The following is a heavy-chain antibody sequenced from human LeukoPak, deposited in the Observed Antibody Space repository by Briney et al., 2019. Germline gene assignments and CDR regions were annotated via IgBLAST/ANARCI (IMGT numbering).Heavy chain of an antibody. CDR3: ARVSSVGYSYTLDY. V-gene: IGHV1-69*05. J-gene: IGHJ4*02. D-gene: IGHD5-18*01. CDR2: IIPIFGTA. CDR1: GGTFSSYA. Sequence: SVKVSCKASGGTFSSYAISWVRQAPGQGLEWMGGIIPIFGTANYAQKFQGRVTMTRDTSTSTVYMELSSLRSEDTAVYYCARVSSVGYSYTLDYWGQGTLVTVSS.